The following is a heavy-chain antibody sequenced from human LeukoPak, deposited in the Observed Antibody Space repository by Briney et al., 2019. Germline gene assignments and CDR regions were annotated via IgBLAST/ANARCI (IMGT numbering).Heavy chain of an antibody. V-gene: IGHV3-74*01. Sequence: GGSLRLSCAASGFTFSSYSMNWVRQAPGKGLVWVSHINSDGSWTSYADSVKGRFTISKDNAKNTVYQQMNNLRAEDTAVYYCVSFYETYWGRGTLVTVSS. J-gene: IGHJ4*02. CDR1: GFTFSSYS. D-gene: IGHD2-2*01. CDR3: VSFYETY. CDR2: INSDGSWT.